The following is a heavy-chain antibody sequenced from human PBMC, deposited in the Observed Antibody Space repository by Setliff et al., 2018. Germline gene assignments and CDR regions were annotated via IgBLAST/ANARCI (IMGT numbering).Heavy chain of an antibody. J-gene: IGHJ4*02. D-gene: IGHD2-15*01. CDR2: ISA. Sequence: ASVKVSCKASGYIFSSYGINWVRQAPGQGLEWMGWISAYARKFQGRVIMTTDTSTNTAHMELRSLRSDDTAIYYCARGPPEFVVAPAEGKFDYWGQGTLVTSPQ. CDR1: GYIFSSYG. CDR3: ARGPPEFVVAPAEGKFDY. V-gene: IGHV1-18*01.